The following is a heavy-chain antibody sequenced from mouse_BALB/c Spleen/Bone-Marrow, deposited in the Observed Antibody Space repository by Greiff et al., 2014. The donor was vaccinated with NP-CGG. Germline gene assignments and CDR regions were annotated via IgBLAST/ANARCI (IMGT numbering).Heavy chain of an antibody. Sequence: LVESGSELVRPGASVRLSCKASGYTFTSHWMHWVKQRPGQGLEWIGNIYPGSGSTNYDEKFKSKATLTVDTSSSTAYMQLSSLTSEDSAVYYCTREDYA. J-gene: IGHJ4*01. CDR1: GYTFTSHW. CDR3: TREDYA. CDR2: IYPGSGST. V-gene: IGHV1S22*01.